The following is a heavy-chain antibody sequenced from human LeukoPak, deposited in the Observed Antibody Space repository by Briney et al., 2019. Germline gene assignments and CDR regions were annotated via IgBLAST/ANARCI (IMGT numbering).Heavy chain of an antibody. CDR2: FDPEDGET. D-gene: IGHD2-15*01. J-gene: IGHJ3*02. CDR3: ATTVREENCSGGSCYGRSAFDI. Sequence: ASVKVSCKVSGYTLTELSMHWVRQAPGKGLEWMGGFDPEDGETIYAQKLQGRVTMTEDTSTDTAYLELSSRRSEATAAYYCATTVREENCSGGSCYGRSAFDIWGQGTMVTVSS. CDR1: GYTLTELS. V-gene: IGHV1-24*01.